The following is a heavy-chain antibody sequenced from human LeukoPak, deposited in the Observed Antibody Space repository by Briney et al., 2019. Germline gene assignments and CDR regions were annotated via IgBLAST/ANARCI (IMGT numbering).Heavy chain of an antibody. D-gene: IGHD3-16*01. J-gene: IGHJ4*02. CDR3: ARGGVMYGDY. CDR2: IYHSGST. CDR1: GYSISSGYY. V-gene: IGHV4-38-2*02. Sequence: SETLSLTCTVSGYSISSGYYWGWIRQPPGKGLEWIGSIYHSGSTYYNPSLKSRVTIPVDTSKNQFSLKLSSVTAADTGVYYCARGGVMYGDYWGQGTLVTVSS.